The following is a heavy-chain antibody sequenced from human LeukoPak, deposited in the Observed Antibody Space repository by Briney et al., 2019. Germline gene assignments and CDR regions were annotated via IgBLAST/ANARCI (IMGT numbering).Heavy chain of an antibody. CDR3: ARGPPLNYDFWSGYYEVGY. CDR2: ISAYNGNT. V-gene: IGHV1-18*01. J-gene: IGHJ4*02. D-gene: IGHD3-3*01. Sequence: ASVKVSCKASGYTFTSYGISWVRQAPGQGLEWMGWISAYNGNTNYAQKLQGRVTMTTDTSTSTAYMELRSLRPDDTAVYYCARGPPLNYDFWSGYYEVGYWGQGTLVTVSS. CDR1: GYTFTSYG.